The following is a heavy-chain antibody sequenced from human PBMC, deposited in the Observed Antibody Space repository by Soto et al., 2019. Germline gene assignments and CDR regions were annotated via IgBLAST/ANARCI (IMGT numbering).Heavy chain of an antibody. J-gene: IGHJ6*02. D-gene: IGHD3-10*01. V-gene: IGHV4-30-4*01. Sequence: PSETLSLTCTVSGGSISSGDYYWSWIRQPPGKGLEWIGYIYYSGSTYYNPSLKSRVTISVDTSKNQFSLKLSSVTAADTAVYYCCRDRNHRVLSPWSPVSAPGDPNVPLYYYYYGMDVWGQGTTVTVSS. CDR3: CRDRNHRVLSPWSPVSAPGDPNVPLYYYYYGMDV. CDR1: GGSISSGDYY. CDR2: IYYSGST.